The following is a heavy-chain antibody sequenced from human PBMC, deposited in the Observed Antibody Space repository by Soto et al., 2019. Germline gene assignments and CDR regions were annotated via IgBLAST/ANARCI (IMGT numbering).Heavy chain of an antibody. CDR1: GGTISSGGYY. J-gene: IGHJ4*02. CDR3: ARRRTLTGDPHFDY. CDR2: IFFTGST. V-gene: IGHV4-31*03. D-gene: IGHD7-27*01. Sequence: SETLSLTCTVSGGTISSGGYYWSWIRQLPGKGLEWIGFIFFTGSTSYNPSLKSRITMSIDTSKNQFSLKLSSVTAADTAVYYCARRRTLTGDPHFDYWGQGTLVTVSS.